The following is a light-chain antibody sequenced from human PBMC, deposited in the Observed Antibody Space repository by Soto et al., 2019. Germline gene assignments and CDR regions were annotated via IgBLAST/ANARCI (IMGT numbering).Light chain of an antibody. J-gene: IGKJ3*01. V-gene: IGKV1-27*01. CDR2: AAS. Sequence: DIQMTQSPSSLSASVGDRVTITCRASQGISNYLAWYQQKPGKVPKLLSYAASTLKSGVPSRFIGSGSGTDFTLTISSLQTEDVATYYCQKYNNALFNFGPGTKVAIK. CDR3: QKYNNALFN. CDR1: QGISNY.